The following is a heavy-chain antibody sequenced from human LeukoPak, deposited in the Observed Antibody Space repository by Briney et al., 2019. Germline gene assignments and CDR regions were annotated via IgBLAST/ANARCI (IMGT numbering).Heavy chain of an antibody. J-gene: IGHJ4*02. CDR1: GFTFSNAW. V-gene: IGHV3-15*01. CDR2: IKSKTDGGTT. D-gene: IGHD3-10*01. Sequence: GGSLRLSCAAPGFTFSNAWLNWVRQAPGKGLEWVGHIKSKTDGGTTDYAAPVKGRLTISRDDSKNTLFLQMNSLKTEDTAVYYCTLPWGSGSYYDYWGQGTLVTVSS. CDR3: TLPWGSGSYYDY.